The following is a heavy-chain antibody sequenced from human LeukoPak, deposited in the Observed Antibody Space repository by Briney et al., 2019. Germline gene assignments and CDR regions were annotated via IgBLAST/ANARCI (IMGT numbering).Heavy chain of an antibody. CDR1: GFTFSSYA. V-gene: IGHV3-64*04. J-gene: IGHJ6*02. CDR3: ARDWWLVLFFYYYGMDV. Sequence: GGSLRLSCSASGFTFSSYAMHWVRQAPGKGLEYVSAISSNGGSTYYADSVKGRFTISRDNSKNTLYLQMNSLRAEDTAVYYCARDWWLVLFFYYYGMDVWGQGTTVTVSS. D-gene: IGHD6-19*01. CDR2: ISSNGGST.